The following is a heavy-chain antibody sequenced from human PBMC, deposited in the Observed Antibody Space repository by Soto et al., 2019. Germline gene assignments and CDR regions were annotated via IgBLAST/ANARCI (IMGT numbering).Heavy chain of an antibody. CDR1: GYTFTSYG. J-gene: IGHJ6*02. V-gene: IGHV1-18*01. D-gene: IGHD1-26*01. CDR2: ISAYNGNR. Sequence: ASVKVSCKASGYTFTSYGISWVRQAPGQGLEWMGWISAYNGNRNYAQKLQGRVTMTTDTSTSTAYMELRSLRSDGTAVYYCARPGSYENEYYYYGMAVWGQGTTVTVSS. CDR3: ARPGSYENEYYYYGMAV.